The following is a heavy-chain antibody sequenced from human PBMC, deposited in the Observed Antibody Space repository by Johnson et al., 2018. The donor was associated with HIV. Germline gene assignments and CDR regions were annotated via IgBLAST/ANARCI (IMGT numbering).Heavy chain of an antibody. CDR2: VSAGGGKT. D-gene: IGHD2-15*01. CDR3: AKNGGVGGGSSNGAFDM. Sequence: EVQLVESGGGLVQPGGSLRLSCAASGFTFSSYAMSWVRQAPGKGPQWVSSVSAGGGKTYYADLVGARFTISRDNSKNTMYLQMNSLRAEDTAVYYCAKNGGVGGGSSNGAFDMWGQGTLVTVSS. CDR1: GFTFSSYA. J-gene: IGHJ3*02. V-gene: IGHV3-23*04.